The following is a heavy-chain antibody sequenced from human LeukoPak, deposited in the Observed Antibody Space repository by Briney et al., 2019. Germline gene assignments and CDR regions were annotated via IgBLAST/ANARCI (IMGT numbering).Heavy chain of an antibody. CDR3: ARYKTDSSAYWVNWYFDL. CDR1: GFTFSGSA. CDR2: IRSKANSYAT. J-gene: IGHJ2*01. V-gene: IGHV3-73*01. D-gene: IGHD3-22*01. Sequence: GGSLRLSCAASGFTFSGSAMYWVRQASGKGLEWVGRIRSKANSYATAYAASVKGRFTISRDNAKNSLYLQMNSLSAEDTAVYYCARYKTDSSAYWVNWYFDLWGRGTLVTVSS.